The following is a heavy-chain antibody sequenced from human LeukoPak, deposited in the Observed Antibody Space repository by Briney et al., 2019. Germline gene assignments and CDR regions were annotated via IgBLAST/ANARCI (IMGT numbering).Heavy chain of an antibody. Sequence: GGSLRLSCAASGFTVSNNYMSWVRQAPGKGLEWVSVIYRDGSTYYADSVKGRFTISRDNSKNTLYLQMNSLRAEDTAVYYCAKGSRGYSYGNFDYWGQGTLVTVSS. D-gene: IGHD5-18*01. CDR2: IYRDGST. CDR1: GFTVSNNY. J-gene: IGHJ4*02. CDR3: AKGSRGYSYGNFDY. V-gene: IGHV3-53*01.